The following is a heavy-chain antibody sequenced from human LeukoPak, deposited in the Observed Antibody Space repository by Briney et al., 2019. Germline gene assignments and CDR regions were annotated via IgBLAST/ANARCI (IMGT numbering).Heavy chain of an antibody. CDR1: GGSISSYY. J-gene: IGHJ4*02. CDR2: IYYSGST. CDR3: ARAARGYLYYFDY. V-gene: IGHV4-59*12. Sequence: SETLSLTCTVSGGSISSYYWSWIRQPPGKGLEWIGYIYYSGSTNYNPSLKSRVAMSLDTSKNQFSLKLSSVTAADTAVYYCARAARGYLYYFDYWGQGTLVTVSS. D-gene: IGHD3-22*01.